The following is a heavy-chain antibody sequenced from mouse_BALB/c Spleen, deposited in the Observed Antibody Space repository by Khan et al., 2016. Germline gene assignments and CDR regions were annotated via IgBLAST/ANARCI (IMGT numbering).Heavy chain of an antibody. Sequence: EVKLLESGGGLVQPGGSLKLSCAASGFDFSRYWMRWVRQAPGQGLEWIGEINPASSKTNYKPSLKDKSIISRDNAKNTLYLQMSKVRSEDTAHYYCERRGGYFAYWGQETQVTVSA. CDR2: INPASSKT. CDR3: ERRGGYFAY. J-gene: IGHJ3*01. D-gene: IGHD2-2*01. V-gene: IGHV4-1*02. CDR1: GFDFSRYW.